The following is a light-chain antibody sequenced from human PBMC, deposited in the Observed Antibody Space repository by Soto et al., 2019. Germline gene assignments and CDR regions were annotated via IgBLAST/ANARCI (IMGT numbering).Light chain of an antibody. CDR2: EGS. CDR1: SSDVGSYNL. Sequence: QSVLTQPASVSGSPGQSITISCTGTSSDVGSYNLVSWYQQHPGKAPKLMIYEGSKRPSGVSNRFSGSRSGNTASLTISGLQAEDEADYYCSSYTSGTTLYVFGTGTKLIVL. CDR3: SSYTSGTTLYV. V-gene: IGLV2-14*02. J-gene: IGLJ1*01.